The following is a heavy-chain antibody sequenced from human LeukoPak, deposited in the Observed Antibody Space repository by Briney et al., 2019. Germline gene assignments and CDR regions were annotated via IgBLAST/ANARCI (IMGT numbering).Heavy chain of an antibody. V-gene: IGHV4-38-2*02. J-gene: IGHJ4*02. D-gene: IGHD3-22*01. Sequence: SETLSLTCSVSGYSISSGYYWDWIRQPPGKGLEWIASIYHSGKSYYNPSLESRVTISVDTSKNQFSLKLSSVTAADTAVYYCARGITMIVYWGQGTLVTVSS. CDR2: IYHSGKS. CDR1: GYSISSGYY. CDR3: ARGITMIVY.